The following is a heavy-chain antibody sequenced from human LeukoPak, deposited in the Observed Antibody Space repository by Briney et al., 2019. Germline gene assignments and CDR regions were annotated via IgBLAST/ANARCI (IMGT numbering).Heavy chain of an antibody. Sequence: GESLKISCKGSGYSFTSYWIGWVRQMPGKGLEWMGVIYPGDSDTRHSPSFQGQVTISADKSISTAYLQWSSLKASDTAMYYCARHDYSNLRYYYYGMDVWGQGTTVTVSS. CDR2: IYPGDSDT. D-gene: IGHD4-11*01. CDR1: GYSFTSYW. J-gene: IGHJ6*02. V-gene: IGHV5-51*01. CDR3: ARHDYSNLRYYYYGMDV.